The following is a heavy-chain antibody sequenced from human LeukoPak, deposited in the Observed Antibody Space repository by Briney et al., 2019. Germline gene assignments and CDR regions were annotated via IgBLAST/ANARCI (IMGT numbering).Heavy chain of an antibody. J-gene: IGHJ4*02. D-gene: IGHD3-10*01. Sequence: ESGPALVKPTQTLTLTCTFSGFSLSTSGMCVSWIRQPPGKALEWLARIDWDDDKYYSTSLKTRLTISKDTSKNQVVLTMTNMDPVDTATYYCAHSRDYLWFGPMLGYFDYWGQGTLVIVSS. V-gene: IGHV2-70*12. CDR3: AHSRDYLWFGPMLGYFDY. CDR1: GFSLSTSGMC. CDR2: IDWDDDK.